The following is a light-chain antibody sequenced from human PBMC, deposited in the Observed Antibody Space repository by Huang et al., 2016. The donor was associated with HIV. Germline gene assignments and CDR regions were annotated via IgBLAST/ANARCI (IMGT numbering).Light chain of an antibody. CDR2: AAS. CDR1: QSVSSN. CDR3: QQYNYWPRT. Sequence: EIVMTQSPATLSVSPGERATLSCRASQSVSSNLAWYQQKPGQAPRLLIYAASTRATGIPARFIGSVSGTEFTLTISSLQSEDFAVYYCQQYNYWPRTFGQGTKVEIK. J-gene: IGKJ1*01. V-gene: IGKV3-15*01.